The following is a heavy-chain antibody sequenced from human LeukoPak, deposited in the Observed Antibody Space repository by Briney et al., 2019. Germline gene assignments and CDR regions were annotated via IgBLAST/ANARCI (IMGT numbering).Heavy chain of an antibody. CDR1: GFTFSGYG. CDR3: ARSIPRYDGSAYYPDY. J-gene: IGHJ4*02. V-gene: IGHV3-33*01. CDR2: IWYDGSND. D-gene: IGHD3-22*01. Sequence: GGSLRLSCAASGFTFSGYGMHWVRQAPGKGLEWVAVIWYDGSNDDYADSVKGRFTISRDKSKNTLYLQMNSLRAEDTAMYYCARSIPRYDGSAYYPDYWGQGTLVTVSS.